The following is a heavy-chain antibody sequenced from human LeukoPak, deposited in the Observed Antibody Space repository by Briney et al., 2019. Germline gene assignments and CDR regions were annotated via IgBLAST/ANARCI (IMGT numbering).Heavy chain of an antibody. CDR3: ARGTHCSSPSCYLDDAFDI. J-gene: IGHJ3*02. CDR2: ISAYNGNT. CDR1: GYTFTSYG. V-gene: IGHV1-18*01. D-gene: IGHD2-2*01. Sequence: ASVKVSCKASGYTFTSYGISWVRQAPGQGLEWMGWISAYNGNTNYAQKLQGRVTMTTDTSTSTAYMELRSLRSDDTTVYYCARGTHCSSPSCYLDDAFDIWGQGTMVTVSS.